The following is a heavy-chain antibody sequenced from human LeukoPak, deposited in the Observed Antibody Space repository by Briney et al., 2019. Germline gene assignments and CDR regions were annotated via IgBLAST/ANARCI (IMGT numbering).Heavy chain of an antibody. CDR3: ARVNLRGSQYNWFDP. J-gene: IGHJ5*02. CDR2: ITPIVDTT. Sequence: SVKVSCKASGGTLNTHIFTWVRQAPGQGLEWMGRITPIVDTTIYAQKFQGRLTITADKFTSTIYMELSSLRSDDTAVYYCARVNLRGSQYNWFDPRGQGTLVTVSS. V-gene: IGHV1-69*08. CDR1: GGTLNTHI. D-gene: IGHD1-26*01.